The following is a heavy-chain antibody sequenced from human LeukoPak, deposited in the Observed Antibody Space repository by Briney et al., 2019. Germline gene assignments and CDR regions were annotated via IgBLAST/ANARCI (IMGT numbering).Heavy chain of an antibody. V-gene: IGHV7-4-1*02. J-gene: IGHJ5*02. Sequence: ASVKVSCKASGYTFTSYAMNWVRQAPGQGLEWMGWINTNTGNPTYAQGFTGRFVFSLDTSVSTAYLQISSLKAEDTAVYYCARDRTYYDILTGYPRWFDPWGQGTLVTVSS. CDR2: INTNTGNP. CDR3: ARDRTYYDILTGYPRWFDP. D-gene: IGHD3-9*01. CDR1: GYTFTSYA.